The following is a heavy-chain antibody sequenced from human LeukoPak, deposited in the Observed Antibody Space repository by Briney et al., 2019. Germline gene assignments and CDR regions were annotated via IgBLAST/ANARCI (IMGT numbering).Heavy chain of an antibody. J-gene: IGHJ6*02. Sequence: GGSLRLSCAASGFTFSSYGMHWVRQAPGKGLEWVAVISYDGSNKYYADSVKGRFTISRDNSKNTLYLQMNSLRAEDTAVYYCAKEDRDYDFWSGLNYYYGMDVWGQGPTVTVSS. CDR2: ISYDGSNK. D-gene: IGHD3-3*01. CDR1: GFTFSSYG. V-gene: IGHV3-30*18. CDR3: AKEDRDYDFWSGLNYYYGMDV.